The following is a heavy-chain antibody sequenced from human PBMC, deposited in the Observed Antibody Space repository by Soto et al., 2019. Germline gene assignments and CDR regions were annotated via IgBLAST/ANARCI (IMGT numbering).Heavy chain of an antibody. Sequence: QGQLVQSGAEVKKPGASVKVSCKASGYTFTRYGISWVRQAPGQGLEWMGWISGYNGDTKYAQKSQGRGTMTIDTSTTTTYMELRSLTSDDTDVYYCAKNGQPPYYYYGMDVWGQGTTVTVSS. CDR1: GYTFTRYG. V-gene: IGHV1-18*01. J-gene: IGHJ6*02. D-gene: IGHD2-8*01. CDR3: AKNGQPPYYYYGMDV. CDR2: ISGYNGDT.